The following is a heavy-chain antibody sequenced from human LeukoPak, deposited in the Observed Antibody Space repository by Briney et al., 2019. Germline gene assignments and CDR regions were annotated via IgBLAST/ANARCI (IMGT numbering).Heavy chain of an antibody. CDR1: GFTFSSYA. CDR3: ARDPEYSSSWTSFEY. CDR2: IFSGGST. Sequence: GGSLRLSCAASGFTFSSYAMSWVRQAPGKGLEWVSVIFSGGSTLYADSVKGRLTISRDNSKNTVYLQMNSLRAEDTAVYYCARDPEYSSSWTSFEYWGLGTLVTVSS. D-gene: IGHD6-13*01. J-gene: IGHJ4*02. V-gene: IGHV3-53*01.